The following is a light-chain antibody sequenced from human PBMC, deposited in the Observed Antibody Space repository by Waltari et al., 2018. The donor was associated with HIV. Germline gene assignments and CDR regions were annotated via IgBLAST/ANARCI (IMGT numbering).Light chain of an antibody. Sequence: QSVLTQPPSVSGAPGQRVTIPCTGSSSNIGAGYDVNWYQHLPGTAPKLLTHCNNNRPSWVPDRFSGSKSATSASLAITGLQAEDEADYYCQSYDSSLSGWVFGGGTKLTVL. CDR3: QSYDSSLSGWV. J-gene: IGLJ3*02. CDR2: CNN. CDR1: SSNIGAGYD. V-gene: IGLV1-40*01.